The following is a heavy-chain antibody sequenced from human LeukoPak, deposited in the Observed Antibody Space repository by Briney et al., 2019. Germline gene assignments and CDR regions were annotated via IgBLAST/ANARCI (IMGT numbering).Heavy chain of an antibody. CDR1: GFTFSSYG. D-gene: IGHD4/OR15-4a*01. Sequence: GGSLRLSCAASGFTFSSYGMRWVRQAPGKGLEWVAVISYDGSNKYYADSVKGRFTISRDNSKNTLYLQMNSLRAEDTAVYYCAKGVTMRTPIDYCGQGTLVTVSS. CDR3: AKGVTMRTPIDY. V-gene: IGHV3-30*18. CDR2: ISYDGSNK. J-gene: IGHJ4*02.